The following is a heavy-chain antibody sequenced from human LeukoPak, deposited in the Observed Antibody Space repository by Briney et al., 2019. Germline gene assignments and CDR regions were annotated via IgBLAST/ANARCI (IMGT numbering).Heavy chain of an antibody. CDR1: GGLISNYY. D-gene: IGHD3-16*01. CDR2: TYLSGST. V-gene: IGHV4-59*01. Sequence: SETLSLTCVVSGGLISNYYWSWIRQSPGKGLEWIGYTYLSGSTNYNPPLKSRLIISVDTSKNQFSLRLSSVTAADTAVYYCARYEVAGGKFDYWGQGIRVTVSS. CDR3: ARYEVAGGKFDY. J-gene: IGHJ4*02.